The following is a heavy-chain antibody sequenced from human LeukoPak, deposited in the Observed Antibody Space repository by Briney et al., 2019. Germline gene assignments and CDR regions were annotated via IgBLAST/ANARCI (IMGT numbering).Heavy chain of an antibody. CDR3: ARDLFGGSGWSYFDY. CDR1: GFSFSRYG. Sequence: GRSLRLSCAASGFSFSRYGMHWVRQAPGKGLEWVAVISSDGSNKYYADSVKGRFTISRDNAKNSLYLQMNSLRDEDTAVYYCARDLFGGSGWSYFDYWGQGTLVTVSS. V-gene: IGHV3-30*03. CDR2: ISSDGSNK. D-gene: IGHD6-19*01. J-gene: IGHJ4*02.